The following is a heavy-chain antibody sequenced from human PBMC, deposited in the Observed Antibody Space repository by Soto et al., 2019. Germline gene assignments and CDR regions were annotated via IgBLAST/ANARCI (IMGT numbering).Heavy chain of an antibody. CDR3: ARLRRDGYNFDY. D-gene: IGHD5-12*01. CDR2: IYYSGST. Sequence: SETLSLTCTVSGGSISSYYWSWIRQPPGKELEWIGYIYYSGSTNYNPSLKSRVTISVDTSKNQFSLKLSSVTAADTAVYYCARLRRDGYNFDYWGQGTLVTVSS. J-gene: IGHJ4*02. CDR1: GGSISSYY. V-gene: IGHV4-59*01.